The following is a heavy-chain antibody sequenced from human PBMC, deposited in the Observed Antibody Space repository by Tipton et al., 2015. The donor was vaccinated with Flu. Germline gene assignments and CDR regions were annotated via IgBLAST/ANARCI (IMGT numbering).Heavy chain of an antibody. Sequence: SLRLSCAASGFTFDDYAMHWVRQAPGKGLEWVSGISWNSGSIGYADSVKGRFTISRDNAKNSLYLQMNSLRAEDTALYYCAKDLPPTRWGQGTLVTVSS. V-gene: IGHV3-9*01. CDR1: GFTFDDYA. CDR3: AKDLPPTR. J-gene: IGHJ4*02. CDR2: ISWNSGSI.